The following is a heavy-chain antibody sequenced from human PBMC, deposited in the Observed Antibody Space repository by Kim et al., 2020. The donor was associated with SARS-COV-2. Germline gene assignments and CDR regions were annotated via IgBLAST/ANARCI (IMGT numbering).Heavy chain of an antibody. J-gene: IGHJ4*02. V-gene: IGHV3-30*18. Sequence: GGSLRLSCAASGFTFSSYGMHWVRQAPGKGLEWVAVISYDGSNKYYADSVKGRFTISRDNSKNTLYLQMNSLRAEDTAVYYCAKDLPPHDFWSGLYIGYWGQGTLVTVSS. CDR2: ISYDGSNK. CDR3: AKDLPPHDFWSGLYIGY. CDR1: GFTFSSYG. D-gene: IGHD3-3*01.